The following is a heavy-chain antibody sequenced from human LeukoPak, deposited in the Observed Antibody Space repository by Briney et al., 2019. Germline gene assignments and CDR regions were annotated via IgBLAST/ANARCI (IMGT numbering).Heavy chain of an antibody. CDR3: AREAAAGMNPLLY. J-gene: IGHJ4*02. CDR1: GFTFSSYE. Sequence: GGSLRLSCAASGFTFSSYEMNWVRQAPGKGLEWVSYISSSGSTIFYADSVQGRFTISRDNAKNSLYLQMNSLRAEDTAVYYCAREAAAGMNPLLYWGQGTLVTVPS. D-gene: IGHD6-13*01. CDR2: ISSSGSTI. V-gene: IGHV3-48*03.